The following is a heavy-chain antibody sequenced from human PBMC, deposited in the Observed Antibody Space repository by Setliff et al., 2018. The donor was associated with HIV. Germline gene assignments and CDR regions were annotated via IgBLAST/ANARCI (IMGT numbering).Heavy chain of an antibody. CDR3: ARVVDRDYDFWSAYEY. J-gene: IGHJ4*02. V-gene: IGHV1-2*02. Sequence: ASVKVSCKSSGYTFTAHHIHWVRQAPGQGPEWMGWIIPKSGETSYAEKFRGRVTMTGDTSLSTAYMELSWLTSDDTAVYYCARVVDRDYDFWSAYEYWGQGTMVTVSS. CDR2: IIPKSGET. CDR1: GYTFTAHH. D-gene: IGHD3-3*01.